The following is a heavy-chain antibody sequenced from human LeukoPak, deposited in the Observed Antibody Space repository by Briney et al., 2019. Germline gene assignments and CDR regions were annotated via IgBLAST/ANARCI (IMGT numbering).Heavy chain of an antibody. CDR2: IKQDGGQI. J-gene: IGHJ4*02. V-gene: IGHV3-7*01. CDR1: EFTFSSYW. CDR3: ARLGARQMLEY. D-gene: IGHD4-17*01. Sequence: GGSLRLSCAASEFTFSSYWMSWARQAPGKGLEWVANIKQDGGQIYYLESVKGRFTVSRDNAKNSLYLQMNSLRAEDTAVYYCARLGARQMLEYWGQGTLVTVSS.